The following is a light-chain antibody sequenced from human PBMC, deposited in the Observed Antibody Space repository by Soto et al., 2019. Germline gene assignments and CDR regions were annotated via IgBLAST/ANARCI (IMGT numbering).Light chain of an antibody. CDR1: NIGSKG. V-gene: IGLV3-21*01. CDR3: QVWDSGSAHVL. Sequence: SYELTQPPSVSVAPGETARISCGGNNIGSKGVHWYQQKPGQAPVLVIYSDTDLTPVIPERVSGSNSANMATLTISRVEAGDEADYYGQVWDSGSAHVLFGGGTKLTVL. J-gene: IGLJ2*01. CDR2: SDT.